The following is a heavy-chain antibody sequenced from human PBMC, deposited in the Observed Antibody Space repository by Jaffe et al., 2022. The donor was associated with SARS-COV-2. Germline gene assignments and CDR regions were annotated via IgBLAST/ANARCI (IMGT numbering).Heavy chain of an antibody. J-gene: IGHJ4*02. V-gene: IGHV3-23*01. D-gene: IGHD6-13*01. CDR1: GFTFRIFA. CDR3: AKSLSSSWTVPRVKDY. CDR2: VTDNGGST. Sequence: EVQLLESGGGLVQPGGSLRLSCAASGFTFRIFAMSWVRQAPGKGLEWVSSVTDNGGSTYYADSVRGRFTISRDNSKNTMYLQMNSLRADDTAVYYCAKSLSSSWTVPRVKDYWGQGTLVTVSS.